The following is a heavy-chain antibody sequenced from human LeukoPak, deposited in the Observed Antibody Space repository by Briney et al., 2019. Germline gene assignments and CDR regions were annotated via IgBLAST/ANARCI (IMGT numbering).Heavy chain of an antibody. Sequence: SETLSLTCTVSGDSITRSNYYWGWIRQPPGKGLEWIGRMYYSGSTYHNPSLKSRVTISVDTSKNQFSLNLNSVTAADTAVYYCARHHFGGIYNAFDIWGQGTMVTVSS. CDR3: ARHHFGGIYNAFDI. CDR1: GDSITRSNYY. V-gene: IGHV4-39*01. J-gene: IGHJ3*02. CDR2: MYYSGST. D-gene: IGHD4-23*01.